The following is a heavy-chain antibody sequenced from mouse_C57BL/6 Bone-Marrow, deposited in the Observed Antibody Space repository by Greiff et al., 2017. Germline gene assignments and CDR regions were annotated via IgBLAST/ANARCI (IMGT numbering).Heavy chain of an antibody. CDR3: ARYYYGDFDY. CDR2: IYPGGGYT. V-gene: IGHV1-63*01. Sequence: VQLKESGAELVRPGTSVKMSCKASGYTFTNYWIGWAKQRPGHGLEWIGDIYPGGGYTNYNEKFKGKATLTADKSSSTAYMQFSSLTSEDSAIYYCARYYYGDFDYWGQGTTLTVSS. CDR1: GYTFTNYW. J-gene: IGHJ2*01. D-gene: IGHD1-1*01.